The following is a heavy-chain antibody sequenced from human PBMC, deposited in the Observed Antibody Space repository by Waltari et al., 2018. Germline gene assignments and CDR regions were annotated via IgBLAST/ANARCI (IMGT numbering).Heavy chain of an antibody. D-gene: IGHD5-12*01. CDR3: ARLVADSYYYYYMDV. CDR1: GGSIRSSSYY. Sequence: QLQLQESGPGLVKPSETLSLTCTVSGGSIRSSSYYWGWIRQPPGKGLEWIGSIYYSGSTYYNPSLKSRVTISVDTSKNQFSLKLSSVTAADTAVYYCARLVADSYYYYYMDVWGKGTTVTVSS. V-gene: IGHV4-39*07. CDR2: IYYSGST. J-gene: IGHJ6*03.